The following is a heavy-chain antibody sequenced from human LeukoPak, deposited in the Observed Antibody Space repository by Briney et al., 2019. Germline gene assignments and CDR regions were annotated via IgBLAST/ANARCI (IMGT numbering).Heavy chain of an antibody. J-gene: IGHJ4*02. Sequence: SVKVSCTASGGTFSSYAISWVRQAPGQGLEWMGGIIPIFGTANYAQKFQGSVTITADESTSTAYMELSSLRSEDTAVYYCARGLRYSYGYFHWGQGTLVTVSS. V-gene: IGHV1-69*13. CDR1: GGTFSSYA. D-gene: IGHD5-18*01. CDR2: IIPIFGTA. CDR3: ARGLRYSYGYFH.